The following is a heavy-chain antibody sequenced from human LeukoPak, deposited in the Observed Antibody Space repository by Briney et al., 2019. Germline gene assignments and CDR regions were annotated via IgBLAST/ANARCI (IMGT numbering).Heavy chain of an antibody. Sequence: SETLSLTCTVSGGSLSGYYWGWIRQPPGKGLEWIGSIYYSGTPYYNPSLETRLTISVDTSKSHFSLKLSSVTAADTAVYYCARRGVAAAATNFDYWGQGTLVTVSS. V-gene: IGHV4-39*02. CDR2: IYYSGTP. J-gene: IGHJ4*02. CDR1: GGSLSGYY. CDR3: ARRGVAAAATNFDY. D-gene: IGHD3-10*01.